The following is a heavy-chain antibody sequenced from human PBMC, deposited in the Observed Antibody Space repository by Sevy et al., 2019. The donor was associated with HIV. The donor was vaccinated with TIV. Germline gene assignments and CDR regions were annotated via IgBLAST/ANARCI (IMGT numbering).Heavy chain of an antibody. CDR3: MRWKGAQSIFDY. CDR1: GFTFGDYA. Sequence: GGSLRLSCTTSGFTFGDYAVNWVRQAPGKGLGRVAFIKSKADGGTLDHAASGKGRFTISRDDSKSIAYLQMNALTAEDTGVYYCMRWKGAQSIFDYWGQGALVTVSS. D-gene: IGHD1-1*01. V-gene: IGHV3-49*04. J-gene: IGHJ4*02. CDR2: IKSKADGGTL.